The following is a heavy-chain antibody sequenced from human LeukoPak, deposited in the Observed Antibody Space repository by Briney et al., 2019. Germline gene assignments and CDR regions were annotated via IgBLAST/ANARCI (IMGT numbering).Heavy chain of an antibody. D-gene: IGHD3-10*01. J-gene: IGHJ5*02. V-gene: IGHV3-20*04. CDR1: GFNLEEYG. CDR2: ISYDGATI. CDR3: ARDAIRRAYCTRMSCYKWFDP. Sequence: PGGSLRLSCEVSGFNLEEYGMSWVRRSPGRGLEWIAGISYDGATIGYADSVKGRFTISRDGARKNLFLQMDRLRPEDTALYYCARDAIRRAYCTRMSCYKWFDPWGQGTQVTVS.